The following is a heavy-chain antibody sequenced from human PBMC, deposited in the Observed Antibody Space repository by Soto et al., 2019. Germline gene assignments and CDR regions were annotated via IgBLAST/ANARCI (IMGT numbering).Heavy chain of an antibody. CDR3: ARDRVSSSGWYTGLDY. D-gene: IGHD6-19*01. CDR2: IWYDGSNK. J-gene: IGHJ4*02. Sequence: GGSLRLSCAASGFTFSSYGMHWVRQAPGKGLEWVAVIWYDGSNKYYADSVKGRFTISRDNSKNTLYLQMNSLRAEDTAVYYCARDRVSSSGWYTGLDYWGQGTLVTVSS. V-gene: IGHV3-33*01. CDR1: GFTFSSYG.